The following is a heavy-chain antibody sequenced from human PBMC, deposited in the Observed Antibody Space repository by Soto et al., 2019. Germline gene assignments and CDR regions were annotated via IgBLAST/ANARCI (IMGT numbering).Heavy chain of an antibody. CDR3: ARNESSNIYGMDV. V-gene: IGHV3-21*01. J-gene: IGHJ6*02. CDR2: ISSSSFSI. Sequence: PGGSLRLSCAAFGLPFRSYSRNLVRHAPGKGLEWVSSISSSSFSINYADSVKGRFSISRDNAQNSLHLQMNNLRAEDTAVYYCARNESSNIYGMDVWGQGTTVTVSS. D-gene: IGHD6-6*01. CDR1: GLPFRSYS.